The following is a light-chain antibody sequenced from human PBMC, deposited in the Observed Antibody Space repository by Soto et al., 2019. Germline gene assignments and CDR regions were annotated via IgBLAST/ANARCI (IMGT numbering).Light chain of an antibody. CDR1: QSVSSY. CDR3: QQRSNWPVT. J-gene: IGKJ3*01. CDR2: DAS. Sequence: EVDFTHSPATQSLSPGERATLSCRASQSVSSYLAWYQQKPGQAPRLLIYDASNRATGIPARFSGSGSGTDFTLTISSLELEDFAVYYCQQRSNWPVTFGPGTKVDI. V-gene: IGKV3-11*01.